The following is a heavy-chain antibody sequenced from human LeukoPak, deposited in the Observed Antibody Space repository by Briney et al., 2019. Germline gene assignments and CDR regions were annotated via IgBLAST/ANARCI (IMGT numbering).Heavy chain of an antibody. CDR1: GFTFSSYW. D-gene: IGHD7-27*01. CDR3: ARDKKTGEASEIDY. V-gene: IGHV3-74*01. J-gene: IGHJ4*02. CDR2: INSDGSTT. Sequence: GGSLRLSCAASGFTFSSYWMHWVRQAPGEGLVWVSRINSDGSTTNYADSVKGRFTISRDNAKNTLNLQMNSLRAEDTAVYYCARDKKTGEASEIDYWGQGTLVTVSS.